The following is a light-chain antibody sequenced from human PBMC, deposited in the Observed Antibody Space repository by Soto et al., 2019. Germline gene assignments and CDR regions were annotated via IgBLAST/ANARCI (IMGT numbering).Light chain of an antibody. CDR2: DAS. Sequence: EVVLTQSPATLSLSPGERATLSCRASQSVSSHLAWYQQKPGQAPRLLIYDASNRATGIPGRFSGSGSGTDFTLTISSLEPEDFAVYYSQQRSNGPAYTFGQGTRLDIK. V-gene: IGKV3-11*01. CDR3: QQRSNGPAYT. CDR1: QSVSSH. J-gene: IGKJ2*01.